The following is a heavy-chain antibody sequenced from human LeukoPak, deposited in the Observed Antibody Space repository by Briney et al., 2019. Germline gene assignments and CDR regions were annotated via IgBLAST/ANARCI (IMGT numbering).Heavy chain of an antibody. J-gene: IGHJ3*02. D-gene: IGHD1-7*01. CDR1: GFSFSAYP. CDR2: ISASGDVT. CDR3: AKDLYNWNYRAGDLDI. Sequence: GGSLRLSCAASGFSFSAYPMGWVRQAPGKGLQWLSGISASGDVTFHADRVKGRFAISRDNSKNTLYLQMNSLRAEDTAVYYCAKDLYNWNYRAGDLDIWGQGTMVTVSS. V-gene: IGHV3-23*01.